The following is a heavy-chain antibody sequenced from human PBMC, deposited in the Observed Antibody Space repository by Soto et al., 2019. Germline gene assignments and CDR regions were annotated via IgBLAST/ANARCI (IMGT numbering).Heavy chain of an antibody. J-gene: IGHJ4*02. CDR1: GFTFSSYG. D-gene: IGHD1-1*01. Sequence: GSLRLSCAAAGFTFSSYGIHWVRQAPGKGLEWVAVISYDGSNKYYADSVKGRFTISRDNSKNTLYLQMNSLRAEDTAVYYCEKQEGVGYNYGHFDYWGQGTLVTVSS. V-gene: IGHV3-30*18. CDR3: EKQEGVGYNYGHFDY. CDR2: ISYDGSNK.